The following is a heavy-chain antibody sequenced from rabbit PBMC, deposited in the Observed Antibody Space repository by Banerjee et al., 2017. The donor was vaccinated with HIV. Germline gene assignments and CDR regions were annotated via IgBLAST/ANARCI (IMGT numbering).Heavy chain of an antibody. CDR2: IDNGDGST. J-gene: IGHJ6*01. Sequence: QEQLVESGGGLVQPEGSLTLTCTASGFSFSSSYYMCWVRQAPGKGLEWIGCIDNGDGSTYYASWVNGRFTISKTSSTTVTLQMTSLTAADTATYFCARDTSSSFSSYGMDLWGPSTLVTVS. CDR3: ARDTSSSFSSYGMDL. V-gene: IGHV1S45*01. D-gene: IGHD1-1*01. CDR1: GFSFSSSYY.